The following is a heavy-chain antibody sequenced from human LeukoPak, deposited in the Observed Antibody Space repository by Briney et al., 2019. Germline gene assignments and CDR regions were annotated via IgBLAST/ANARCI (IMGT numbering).Heavy chain of an antibody. CDR3: ARGFSMVRGVIVGY. D-gene: IGHD3-10*01. Sequence: ASVKVSCKASGYTFTSYDINWVRQATGQGLEWMGWMNPNSGNTGYAQKFQGRVTMSRNTSISTAYMELSRLRSEDTAVYYCARGFSMVRGVIVGYWGQGTLVTVSS. CDR2: MNPNSGNT. CDR1: GYTFTSYD. J-gene: IGHJ4*01. V-gene: IGHV1-8*01.